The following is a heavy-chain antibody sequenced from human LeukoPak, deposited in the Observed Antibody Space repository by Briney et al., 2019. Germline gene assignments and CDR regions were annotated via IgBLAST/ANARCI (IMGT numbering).Heavy chain of an antibody. CDR3: ARDGSSWSLGGSYYYYYYMDV. CDR2: ISGSGTIT. V-gene: IGHV3-21*01. CDR1: GFTFSNFG. Sequence: PGGSLRLSCAASGFTFSNFGMSWVRQAPGKGLEWVSTISGSGTITYYADSVKGRFTISRDNAKNSLYLQMSSLRAEDTAVYYCARDGSSWSLGGSYYYYYYMDVWGKGTTVTVSS. D-gene: IGHD6-13*01. J-gene: IGHJ6*03.